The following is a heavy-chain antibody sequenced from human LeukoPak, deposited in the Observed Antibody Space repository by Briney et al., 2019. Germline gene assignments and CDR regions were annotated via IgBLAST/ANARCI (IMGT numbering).Heavy chain of an antibody. V-gene: IGHV4-38-2*02. Sequence: SETLSLTCTVSGGSISLYYWSWIRQPPGKGLEWIGSIYHSGSTYYNPSLKSRVTISVDTSKNQFSLKLSSVTAADTAVYYCARDLLIVDTAMVPYYYYGMDVWGQGTTVTVSS. D-gene: IGHD5-18*01. CDR1: GGSISLYY. CDR3: ARDLLIVDTAMVPYYYYGMDV. J-gene: IGHJ6*02. CDR2: IYHSGST.